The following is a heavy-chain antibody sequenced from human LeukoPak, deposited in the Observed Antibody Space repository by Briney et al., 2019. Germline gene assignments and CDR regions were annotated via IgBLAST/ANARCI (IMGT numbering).Heavy chain of an antibody. V-gene: IGHV4-34*01. CDR1: GGSLSRYY. CDR2: IDHRGDT. CDR3: ARGATISETGYFDF. J-gene: IGHJ4*03. D-gene: IGHD5-24*01. Sequence: SETLSLTCAVSGGSLSRYYWSWIRQSPGKGLEWIAEIDHRGDTNYNPSVKSPVTISVDPSKNQFSLKVRSLSAADTAVYYCARGATISETGYFDFWGQGTLVTVSS.